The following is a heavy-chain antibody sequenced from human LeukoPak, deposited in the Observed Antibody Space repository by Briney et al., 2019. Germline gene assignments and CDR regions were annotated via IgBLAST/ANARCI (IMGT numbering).Heavy chain of an antibody. D-gene: IGHD6-6*01. Sequence: ASVKVSCKASGGTFSSYAISWVRQAPGQGLEWMGGIIPIFGTANYAQKFQGRVTITADESTSTAYMELSSLRSEDTAVYYCARDLPRIAARPGYYYYGMDVWDQGTTVTVSS. CDR1: GGTFSSYA. CDR2: IIPIFGTA. CDR3: ARDLPRIAARPGYYYYGMDV. V-gene: IGHV1-69*13. J-gene: IGHJ6*02.